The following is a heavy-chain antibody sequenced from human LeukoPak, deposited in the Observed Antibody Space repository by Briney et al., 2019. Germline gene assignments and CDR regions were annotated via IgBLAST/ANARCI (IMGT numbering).Heavy chain of an antibody. CDR1: GFTFSSYA. D-gene: IGHD3-10*01. J-gene: IGHJ4*02. CDR3: AREMARGVVPDY. CDR2: ISSNGNNK. Sequence: PGGSLRLSCAASGFTFSSYAMYWVRQAPGKGLEWVAVISSNGNNKYYADSVKDRFTISRDTSKNTLYLQMNSLRGEDTAVYYCAREMARGVVPDYWGQGTLVTVSS. V-gene: IGHV3-30-3*01.